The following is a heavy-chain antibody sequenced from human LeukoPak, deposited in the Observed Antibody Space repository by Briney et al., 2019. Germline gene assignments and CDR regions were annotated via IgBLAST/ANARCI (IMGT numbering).Heavy chain of an antibody. V-gene: IGHV4-34*01. J-gene: IGHJ4*02. CDR1: GGSFSGYY. CDR3: ARGYSSGWYVTILDY. D-gene: IGHD6-19*01. Sequence: SETLSLTCAVYGGSFSGYYWSWIRQPPGKGLEWIGEINHSGSTNYNPSLKSRVTISVDASKNQFSLKLSSVTAADTAVYYCARGYSSGWYVTILDYWGQGTLVTVSS. CDR2: INHSGST.